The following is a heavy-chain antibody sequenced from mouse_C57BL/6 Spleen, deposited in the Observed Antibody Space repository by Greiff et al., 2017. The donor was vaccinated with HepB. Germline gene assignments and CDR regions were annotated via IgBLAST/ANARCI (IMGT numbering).Heavy chain of an antibody. Sequence: VKLQESGPGLVQPSQSLSITCTVSGFSLTSYGVHWVRQSPGKGLEWLGVIWRGGSTDYNAAFMSRLSITKDNSKSQFFFKMNSLQADDTAIYYCAKSNYGSSNWYCDVWGTGTTVTVSS. CDR2: IWRGGST. J-gene: IGHJ1*03. CDR1: GFSLTSYG. CDR3: AKSNYGSSNWYCDV. D-gene: IGHD1-1*01. V-gene: IGHV2-5*01.